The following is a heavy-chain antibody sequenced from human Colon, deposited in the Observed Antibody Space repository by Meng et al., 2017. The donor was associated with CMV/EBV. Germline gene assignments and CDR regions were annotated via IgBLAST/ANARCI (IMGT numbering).Heavy chain of an antibody. V-gene: IGHV5-51*01. D-gene: IGHD3-22*01. J-gene: IGHJ5*02. CDR1: GYNFANYW. CDR2: IYPGDSDS. CDR3: ARLRLRGSGSHPFDP. Sequence: GESLKISCQGSGYNFANYWIGWVRQMPGKGLEWMGMIYPGDSDSRYSPSFDGQVTFSADVSISTAYLQWSSLMASDTAMYFCARLRLRGSGSHPFDPWGQGTLVTVSS.